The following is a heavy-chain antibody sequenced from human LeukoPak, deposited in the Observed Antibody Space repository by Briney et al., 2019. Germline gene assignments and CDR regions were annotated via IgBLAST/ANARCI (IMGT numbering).Heavy chain of an antibody. CDR3: VRDPDSSWTPFEY. Sequence: GGSLRLSCAASGFTFSNYKMHWVRQAPGKGLEWVSKISTSSSIIYYADSVKGRFTISRDNAKNSLYLQMNSLRAEDTAIYYCVRDPDSSWTPFEYGGQGTLVTVSS. V-gene: IGHV3-48*01. D-gene: IGHD6-13*01. CDR2: ISTSSSII. CDR1: GFTFSNYK. J-gene: IGHJ4*02.